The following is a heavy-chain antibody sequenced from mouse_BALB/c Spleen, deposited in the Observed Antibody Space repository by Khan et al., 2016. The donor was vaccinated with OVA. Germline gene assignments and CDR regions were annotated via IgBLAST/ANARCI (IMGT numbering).Heavy chain of an antibody. CDR3: VRGGYGSFAY. V-gene: IGHV1-7*01. Sequence: QVQLQQPGAELAKPGASVKMSCKASGYTFTDYWIHWVKKRPGQGLEWIGYINPSTGYTEYNHKFKDKATLTADKSSSTAYMQLSSLTSEDSAVYYCVRGGYGSFAYWGQGTLVTVSA. J-gene: IGHJ3*01. D-gene: IGHD2-2*01. CDR2: INPSTGYT. CDR1: GYTFTDYW.